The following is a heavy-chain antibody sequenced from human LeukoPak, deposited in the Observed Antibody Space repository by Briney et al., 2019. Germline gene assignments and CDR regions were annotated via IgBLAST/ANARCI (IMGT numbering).Heavy chain of an antibody. CDR2: INHSGST. CDR1: GGSFSGYY. CDR3: ARRGGSYWSYYYYGMDV. J-gene: IGHJ6*02. D-gene: IGHD1-26*01. Sequence: PSETLSLTCAVYGGSFSGYYWSWIRQPPGKGLEWIGEINHSGSTNYNPSLKSRVTISVDTSKNQFSLKLSSVTAADTAVYYCARRGGSYWSYYYYGMDVWGQGTTVTVSS. V-gene: IGHV4-34*01.